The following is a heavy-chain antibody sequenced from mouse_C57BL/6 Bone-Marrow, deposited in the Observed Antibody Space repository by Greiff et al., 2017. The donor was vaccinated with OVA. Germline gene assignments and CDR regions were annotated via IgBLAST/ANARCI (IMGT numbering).Heavy chain of an antibody. CDR1: GYTFTSYW. V-gene: IGHV1-64*01. CDR3: ARRRRGAWFAY. D-gene: IGHD2-12*01. Sequence: QVQLQQPGAELVKPGASVKLSCKASGYTFTSYWMHWVKQRPGQGLEWIGMIHPNSGSTNYNEKFKSKATLTVDKSSSTAYMQLRSLTSEDSAVYYCARRRRGAWFAYWGQGTLVTVSA. J-gene: IGHJ3*01. CDR2: IHPNSGST.